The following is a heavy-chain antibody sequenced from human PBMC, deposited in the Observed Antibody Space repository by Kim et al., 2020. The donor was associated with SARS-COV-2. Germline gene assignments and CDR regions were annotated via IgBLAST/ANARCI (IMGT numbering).Heavy chain of an antibody. CDR1: GFTFSSYA. CDR3: ARAGAAAPLWE. D-gene: IGHD6-13*01. CDR2: ISYDGSNK. J-gene: IGHJ4*02. V-gene: IGHV3-30-3*01. Sequence: GGSLRLSCAASGFTFSSYAMHWVRQAPGKGLEWVAVISYDGSNKYYADSVKGRFTISRDNSKNTLYLQMNSLRAEDTAVYYCARAGAAAPLWEWGQGTLV.